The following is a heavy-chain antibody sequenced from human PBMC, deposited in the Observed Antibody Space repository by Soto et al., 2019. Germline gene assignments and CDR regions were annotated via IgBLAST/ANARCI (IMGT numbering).Heavy chain of an antibody. J-gene: IGHJ3*02. Sequence: PGGSLRLSCAASAFTFSSSWMTWVRQAPGKGLEWVATIKPDGSDKDYVDSVKGRFAISRDNAKNSLSLQMNSLRAEDTAVYFCARNYAFDAFDIWGQGTMVTV. CDR3: ARNYAFDAFDI. D-gene: IGHD3-16*01. CDR1: AFTFSSSW. V-gene: IGHV3-7*01. CDR2: IKPDGSDK.